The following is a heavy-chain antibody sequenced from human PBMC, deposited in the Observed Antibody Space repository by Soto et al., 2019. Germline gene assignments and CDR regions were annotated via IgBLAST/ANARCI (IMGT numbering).Heavy chain of an antibody. CDR1: GLTFSTYA. J-gene: IGHJ4*02. CDR2: ISDSGSNT. Sequence: EVQLLESGGGLVHPGGSLRLSCAGSGLTFSTYAMAWFRQAPGKALEWVSTISDSGSNTHYVDSVEGRFTISRDNSKSTVFLHMNSLRADDSAVYYCARDVGGSSLFDYWGQGTLVTVSS. V-gene: IGHV3-23*01. CDR3: ARDVGGSSLFDY. D-gene: IGHD1-26*01.